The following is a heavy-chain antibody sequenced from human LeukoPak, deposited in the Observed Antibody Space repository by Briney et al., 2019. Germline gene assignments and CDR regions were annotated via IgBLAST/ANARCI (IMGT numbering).Heavy chain of an antibody. D-gene: IGHD3-10*01. J-gene: IGHJ5*02. CDR1: GGSISSSSYY. Sequence: SETLSLTCSVSGGSISSSSYYWGWIRQPPGKGLEWIGSIYYSGSTYYNPSLKSRVTISVDTSKNQFSLKLSSVTAADTAVYYCARDVRITMVRGVSTWFDPWGQGTLVTVSS. V-gene: IGHV4-39*07. CDR2: IYYSGST. CDR3: ARDVRITMVRGVSTWFDP.